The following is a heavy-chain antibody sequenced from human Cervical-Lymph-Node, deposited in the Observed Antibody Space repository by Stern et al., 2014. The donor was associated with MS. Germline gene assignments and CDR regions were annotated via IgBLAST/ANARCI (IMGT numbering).Heavy chain of an antibody. CDR3: SRDSSGDY. CDR2: SRNKAKSYTT. Sequence: EDQLVESGGGLVQPGGSLRLSCAVSGFSFSDFYIDWVRQAPGKGLEWIGRSRNKAKSYTTDYAASVKGRFTISRDDSKNSVFLQMNSLKTEDTAVYYCSRDSSGDYWGPGTLVTVSS. J-gene: IGHJ4*02. V-gene: IGHV3-72*01. CDR1: GFSFSDFY.